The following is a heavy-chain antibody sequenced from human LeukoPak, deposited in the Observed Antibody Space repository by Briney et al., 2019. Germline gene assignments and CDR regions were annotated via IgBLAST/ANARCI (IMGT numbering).Heavy chain of an antibody. Sequence: SETLSLTCALYGGSFSSYSWSWTWIRQTPEKGLEWIGEIIEKGNANYNPSLESRVTIDLDTSKNQFSLKLTSMTAADTAMYYCARGYYPPRWYFDLWGRGTLVTVSS. CDR1: GGSFSSYS. CDR3: ARGYYPPRWYFDL. CDR2: IIEKGNA. V-gene: IGHV4-34*01. D-gene: IGHD3-10*01. J-gene: IGHJ2*01.